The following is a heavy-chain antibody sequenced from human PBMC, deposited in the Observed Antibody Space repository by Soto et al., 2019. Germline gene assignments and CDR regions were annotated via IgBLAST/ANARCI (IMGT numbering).Heavy chain of an antibody. CDR2: ISYDGSDK. D-gene: IGHD3-3*01. J-gene: IGHJ3*02. CDR1: GFTFSSYA. CDR3: ARTQRGRITIFGVGYDAFDI. V-gene: IGHV3-30-3*01. Sequence: GGSLRLSCAASGFTFSSYAMHWVRQAPGKGLEWVAVISYDGSDKYYADSVKGRFTISRDNSKNTLYLQMNSLRAEDTAVYYCARTQRGRITIFGVGYDAFDIWGQGTMVTVSS.